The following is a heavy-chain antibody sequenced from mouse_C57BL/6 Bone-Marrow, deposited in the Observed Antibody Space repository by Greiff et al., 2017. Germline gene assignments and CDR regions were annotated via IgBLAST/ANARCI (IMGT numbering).Heavy chain of an antibody. CDR2: IHPNSGST. J-gene: IGHJ2*01. D-gene: IGHD2-4*01. V-gene: IGHV1-64*01. CDR3: ARKILYDYGGY. Sequence: QVQLKQPGAELVKPGASVKLSCKASGYTFTSYWMHWVKQRPGQGLEWIGMIHPNSGSTNYNEKFKSKATLTVDKSSSTAYMQLSSLTSEDSAVYYCARKILYDYGGYWGQGTTLTVSS. CDR1: GYTFTSYW.